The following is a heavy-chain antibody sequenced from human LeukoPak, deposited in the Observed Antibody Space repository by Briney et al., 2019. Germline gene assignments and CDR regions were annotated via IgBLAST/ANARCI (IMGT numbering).Heavy chain of an antibody. V-gene: IGHV1-2*02. J-gene: IGHJ5*02. CDR1: GYTFTGYY. D-gene: IGHD2-2*01. CDR2: INPNSGGT. Sequence: ASVKVSCKASGYTFTGYYMHWVRQAPGQGLEWMGWINPNSGGTNYAQKFQGRVTMTRDTSISTAYMELSRLRSDDTAVYYCARVGRDCSSINCYWEDWFDPWGQGTLVIVSS. CDR3: ARVGRDCSSINCYWEDWFDP.